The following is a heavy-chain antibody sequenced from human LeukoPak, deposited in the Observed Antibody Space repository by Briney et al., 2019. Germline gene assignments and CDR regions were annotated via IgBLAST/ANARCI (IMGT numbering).Heavy chain of an antibody. J-gene: IGHJ6*02. CDR3: ARGQPPSYYDMDV. CDR1: GFTFSIYS. Sequence: GRSLRLSCAASGFTFSIYSMNWVRQAPGKGLEWVAVIWSDGSSKHYADSVKGRFTISRDNSKNTLYLQMNSLRAEDTALYYCARGQPPSYYDMDVWGQGTTVTVSS. CDR2: IWSDGSSK. D-gene: IGHD6-13*01. V-gene: IGHV3-33*08.